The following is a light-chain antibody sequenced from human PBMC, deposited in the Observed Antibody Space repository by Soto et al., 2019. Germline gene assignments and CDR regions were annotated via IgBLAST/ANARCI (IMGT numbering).Light chain of an antibody. J-gene: IGKJ1*01. CDR3: QQYSLYWT. CDR1: QSIRSW. CDR2: KAS. V-gene: IGKV1-5*03. Sequence: DIQMTQSPSTLSASVGDTVTITCRASQSIRSWLAWYQQKPGKAPKLLNYKASTLESGVPSRFSGSGSGTEFTLTISSLQPDDFASYYCQQYSLYWTFGQGTKVEIK.